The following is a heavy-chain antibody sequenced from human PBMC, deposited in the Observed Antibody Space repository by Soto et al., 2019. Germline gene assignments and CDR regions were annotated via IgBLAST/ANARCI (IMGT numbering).Heavy chain of an antibody. V-gene: IGHV4-4*02. CDR1: GASVFGTHW. D-gene: IGHD6-13*01. J-gene: IGHJ4*01. CDR2: THHSRGT. CDR3: ARYAAASGTYYFDY. Sequence: SETLSLTCAVSGASVFGTHWGSWVRHPPGKGLEFIGETHHSRGTNYNPSLRSRVTMSLDKSKNQLSLILYSVTAADTGVYYCARYAAASGTYYFDYWGQGTLVTVSS.